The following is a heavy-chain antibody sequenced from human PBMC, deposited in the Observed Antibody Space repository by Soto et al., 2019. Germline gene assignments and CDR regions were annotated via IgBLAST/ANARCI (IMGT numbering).Heavy chain of an antibody. J-gene: IGHJ6*01. D-gene: IGHD3-3*02. Sequence: XETLPVTCSVDGGPFSGYYWTWIRKARGKGLEWIGEISHSGGTNYNSSLKSRVTISVGTSKKQFCLILYSVTAADTAVFYCARGRQYYLFWSGYQNEGPRAMDVWGRGDRVTVSS. CDR2: ISHSGGT. CDR1: GGPFSGYY. V-gene: IGHV4-34*01. CDR3: ARGRQYYLFWSGYQNEGPRAMDV.